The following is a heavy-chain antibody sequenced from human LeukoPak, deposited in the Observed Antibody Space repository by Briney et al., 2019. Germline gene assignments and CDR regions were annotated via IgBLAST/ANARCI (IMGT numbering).Heavy chain of an antibody. CDR3: ARASSTTVYLYYYYYMDV. J-gene: IGHJ6*03. Sequence: ASVKVSCKASGYTFTGYYMHWVRQAPGQGLEWMGWINPNSGGTNYAQKFQGRVTMTRDTSISTAYMELSRLRSDDTAAYYCARASSTTVYLYYYYYMDVWGKGTTVTVSS. V-gene: IGHV1-2*02. CDR1: GYTFTGYY. CDR2: INPNSGGT. D-gene: IGHD4-17*01.